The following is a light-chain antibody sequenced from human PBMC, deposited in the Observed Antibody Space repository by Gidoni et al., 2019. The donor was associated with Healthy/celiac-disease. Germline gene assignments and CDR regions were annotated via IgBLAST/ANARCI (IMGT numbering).Light chain of an antibody. CDR1: QSVLYSSNNTNY. Sequence: DIVITHSPDSLAVSLVERATINCKSSQSVLYSSNNTNYLAWYQQKPGPPPKLLISWASTREPGVPHRFSGSGSGTDFTLTISSLQAADVAVDYCQQYYSTRWTFGQGTKVEIK. CDR3: QQYYSTRWT. CDR2: WAS. J-gene: IGKJ1*01. V-gene: IGKV4-1*01.